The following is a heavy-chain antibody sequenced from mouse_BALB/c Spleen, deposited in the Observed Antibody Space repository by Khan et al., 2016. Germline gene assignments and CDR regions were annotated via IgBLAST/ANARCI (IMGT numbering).Heavy chain of an antibody. CDR2: MNTYTGEP. J-gene: IGHJ1*01. CDR1: GYTFTNYG. V-gene: IGHV9-3-1*01. D-gene: IGHD2-4*01. Sequence: QIQLVQSGPELKKPGETVKISCRASGYTFTNYGMNWVKQAPGEGLKWMGWMNTYTGEPTYADDFKGRFAFSLKTSARTAYLQINNRKNEDTATYFCARDYDYGGDVYFDVWGAGTTVTVSS. CDR3: ARDYDYGGDVYFDV.